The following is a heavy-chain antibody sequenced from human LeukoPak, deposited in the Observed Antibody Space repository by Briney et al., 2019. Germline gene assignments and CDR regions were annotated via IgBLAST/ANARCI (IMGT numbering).Heavy chain of an antibody. CDR1: GFTFDDYA. D-gene: IGHD3-22*01. Sequence: GGSLRLSCAASGFTFDDYAMHWVRQAPGKGLEWVSGISWNSGSIGYADSVKGRFTISRDNAKNSLYLQMNSLGAEDTALYYCAKAPLRYYYDSSGLDYWGQGTLVTVSS. CDR3: AKAPLRYYYDSSGLDY. V-gene: IGHV3-9*01. J-gene: IGHJ4*02. CDR2: ISWNSGSI.